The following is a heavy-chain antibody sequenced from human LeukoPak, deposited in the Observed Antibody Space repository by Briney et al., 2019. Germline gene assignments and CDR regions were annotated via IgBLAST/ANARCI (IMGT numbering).Heavy chain of an antibody. D-gene: IGHD3-3*01. CDR3: ARLRFDFWSGYTHPYFDY. V-gene: IGHV4-39*01. CDR1: GGSISSSSYS. Sequence: PSETLSLTCTVSGGSISSSSYSWGWIRQPPGKRLKWIGSIYYSGTTYYNPSLKSRVTISVDTSKIQFSLKLSSVAATDTAVYFCARLRFDFWSGYTHPYFDYWGQGTLVTVSS. CDR2: IYYSGTT. J-gene: IGHJ4*02.